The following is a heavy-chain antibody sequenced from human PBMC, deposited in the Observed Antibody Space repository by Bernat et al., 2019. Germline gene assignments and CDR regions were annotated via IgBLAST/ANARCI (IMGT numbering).Heavy chain of an antibody. D-gene: IGHD3-22*01. V-gene: IGHV3-33*01. J-gene: IGHJ6*02. CDR1: GFTFSSYG. Sequence: QVQLVESGGGVVQPGRSLRLSCAASGFTFSSYGMHWVRQAPGKGLEWVAVIWYDGSNKYYADSVKGRFTISRDNSKNTLYLQMNSLRAEDTVVYYCARVPSPYYYDSSGYAKRYDYYGMDVWGQGTTVTVSS. CDR3: ARVPSPYYYDSSGYAKRYDYYGMDV. CDR2: IWYDGSNK.